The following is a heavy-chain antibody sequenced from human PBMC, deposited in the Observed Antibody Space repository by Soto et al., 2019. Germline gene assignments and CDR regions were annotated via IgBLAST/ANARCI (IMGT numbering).Heavy chain of an antibody. D-gene: IGHD4-17*01. CDR1: GFTFSTYW. Sequence: EVQLVESGGGLVQPGGSLRLSCAASGFTFSTYWMNWVRQAPGKGQEWVANIKEDGSEEYYVDSVKGRFTISRDNSKNTLYLQMNSLRAEDTAVYYCAKTAGDYPLYWYFDLWGRGTLVTVSS. V-gene: IGHV3-7*02. CDR2: IKEDGSEE. J-gene: IGHJ2*01. CDR3: AKTAGDYPLYWYFDL.